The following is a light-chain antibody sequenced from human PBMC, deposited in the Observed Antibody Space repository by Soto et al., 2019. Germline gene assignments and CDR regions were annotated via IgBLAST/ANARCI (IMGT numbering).Light chain of an antibody. Sequence: DIQMTQSPSFLSASVGVRVTITCRAIQVSSNNLAWYQQKPGQVPTLLIYAASTLQLGVPSRFSGSGSGTDFTLTISSLQPEDFSTYSCQKDSNAPFTVRRGTKVDIK. V-gene: IGKV1-27*01. CDR2: AAS. CDR1: QVSSNN. J-gene: IGKJ3*01. CDR3: QKDSNAPFT.